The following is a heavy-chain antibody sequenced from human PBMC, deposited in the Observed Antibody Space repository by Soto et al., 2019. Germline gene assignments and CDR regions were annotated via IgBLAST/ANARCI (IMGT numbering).Heavy chain of an antibody. J-gene: IGHJ6*02. V-gene: IGHV1-69*01. Sequence: QVQLVQSGAEVKKPGSSVKVSCKASGGTFSSYAISWVRQAPGQGLEWMGGIIPIFGTANYAQKFQGRVTITADESTSKAYMELSSLRSEDTAVYYCARDIVVVVAATYYYYGMDVWGQGTTVTVSS. CDR1: GGTFSSYA. CDR2: IIPIFGTA. CDR3: ARDIVVVVAATYYYYGMDV. D-gene: IGHD2-15*01.